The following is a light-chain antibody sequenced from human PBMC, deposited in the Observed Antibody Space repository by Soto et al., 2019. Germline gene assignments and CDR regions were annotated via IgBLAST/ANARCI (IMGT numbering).Light chain of an antibody. J-gene: IGKJ1*01. V-gene: IGKV1-5*01. CDR2: GAS. CDR1: QSINRW. Sequence: DIQMTQSPYILSASVGDRVTLTCRASQSINRWLAWFQQKPGKAPKLLIFGASNLESGVPSRFSGSGSGTEFTLTISSLQPDDFATYYCQQYSSYWTFAQGTKVDIK. CDR3: QQYSSYWT.